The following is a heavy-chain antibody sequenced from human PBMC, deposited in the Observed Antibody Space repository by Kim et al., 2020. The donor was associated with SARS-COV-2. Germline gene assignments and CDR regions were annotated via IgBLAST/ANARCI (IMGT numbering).Heavy chain of an antibody. CDR3: ARGRVVVAPRGYYYGMDV. Sequence: ASVKVSCKASGYTFTSYGISWVRQAPGQGLEWMGWISAYNGNTNYAQKLQGRVTMTTDTSTSTAYMELRSLRSDDTAVYYCARGRVVVAPRGYYYGMDVWGQGTTVTVSS. CDR1: GYTFTSYG. D-gene: IGHD2-15*01. J-gene: IGHJ6*02. V-gene: IGHV1-18*01. CDR2: ISAYNGNT.